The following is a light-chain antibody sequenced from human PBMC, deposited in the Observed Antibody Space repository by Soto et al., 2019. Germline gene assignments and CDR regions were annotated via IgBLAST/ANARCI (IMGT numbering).Light chain of an antibody. J-gene: IGLJ2*01. CDR1: NIGTNS. CDR2: DDS. V-gene: IGLV3-21*02. Sequence: SYELTQPPSVSVAPGQTARITCGGNNIGTNSVHWYQQRPGQAPVLVVYDDSDRPSGIPERFSGSNSGNTATLTISRVEVGDEADYYCQVWDTSSTVVFGGGTKLTVL. CDR3: QVWDTSSTVV.